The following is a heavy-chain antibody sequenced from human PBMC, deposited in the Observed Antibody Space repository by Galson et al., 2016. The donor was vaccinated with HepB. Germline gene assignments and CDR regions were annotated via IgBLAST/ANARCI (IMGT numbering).Heavy chain of an antibody. V-gene: IGHV3-21*01. CDR2: ISSSSDNK. D-gene: IGHD1-26*01. Sequence: SLRLSCAASGFTFSSYSMNWVRQAPGKGLEWVSGISSSSDNKVYAESVKGRFTISRDNAKNSLYLQMNSLRAEDTAVYYCARGPSGSLDYWGQGILVTVSS. CDR3: ARGPSGSLDY. CDR1: GFTFSSYS. J-gene: IGHJ4*02.